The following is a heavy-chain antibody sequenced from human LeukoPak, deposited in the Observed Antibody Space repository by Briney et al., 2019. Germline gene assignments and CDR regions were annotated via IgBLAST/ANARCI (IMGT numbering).Heavy chain of an antibody. J-gene: IGHJ4*02. Sequence: SGGSLRLSCAASGFTFSSYAMSWVRQAPGKGLEWVSAISGSGGSTYYADSVKGRFTISRDNSKNTLYLQVNSLRAKDTAVYYCATHKSGHSDYWGQGTLVTVSS. V-gene: IGHV3-23*01. CDR2: ISGSGGST. CDR1: GFTFSSYA. CDR3: ATHKSGHSDY.